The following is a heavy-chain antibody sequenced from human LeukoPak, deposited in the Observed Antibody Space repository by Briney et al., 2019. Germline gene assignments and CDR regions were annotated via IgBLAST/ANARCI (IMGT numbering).Heavy chain of an antibody. J-gene: IGHJ4*02. CDR1: GFTFSSYA. D-gene: IGHD3-10*01. CDR2: ISYDGSNK. CDR3: ARDRVWFGEFYYFDY. V-gene: IGHV3-30-3*01. Sequence: GGSLRLSCSASGFTFSSYAMHWVRQAPGKGLEWVAVISYDGSNKYYADSVKGRFTISRDNSKNTLYLQMNSLRAEDTAVYYCARDRVWFGEFYYFDYWGQGTLVTVSS.